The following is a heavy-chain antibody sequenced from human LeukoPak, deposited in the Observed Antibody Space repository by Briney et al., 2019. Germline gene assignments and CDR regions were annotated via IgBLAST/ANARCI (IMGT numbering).Heavy chain of an antibody. CDR3: ARDRGTMVRGSRWFDP. J-gene: IGHJ5*02. CDR1: GYTFTSYA. CDR2: INAGNGNT. Sequence: ASVKVSCKASGYTFTSYAMQWVRQAPGQRLEWMGWINAGNGNTKYSQKFQGRVTITRDTSASTAYMELSSLRSEDTAVYYCARDRGTMVRGSRWFDPWGQGTLVTVSS. V-gene: IGHV1-3*01. D-gene: IGHD3-10*01.